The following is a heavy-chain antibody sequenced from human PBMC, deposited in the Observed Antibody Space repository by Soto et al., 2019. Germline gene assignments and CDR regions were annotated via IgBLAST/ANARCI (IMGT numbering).Heavy chain of an antibody. CDR3: ARERQWEPLLY. V-gene: IGHV1-18*04. D-gene: IGHD1-26*01. J-gene: IGHJ4*02. CDR2: VSAYNRNT. CDR1: GYTFTNYG. Sequence: QVQLVQSGVEVKKPGASVRLSCKASGYTFTNYGFTWVRQAPGQGLEWMGWVSAYNRNTNYAQKFQDRVTMTTDTSTSTAYMELRSLRSDDTAVYCCARERQWEPLLYWGEGTLLTVSP.